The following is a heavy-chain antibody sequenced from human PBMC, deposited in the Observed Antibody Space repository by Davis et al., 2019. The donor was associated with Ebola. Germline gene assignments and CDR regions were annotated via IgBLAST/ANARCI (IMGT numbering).Heavy chain of an antibody. CDR1: GFTFSTYA. Sequence: GESLKISCAASGFTFSTYAMTWVRLAPGKGLEWVSAISGSGGSTYYVDSVKGRLTISRDNSKNTLYLQMNSLRAEDTAIYYCAKGGLWTSSSLYYTMDVWGRGTTVTVSS. V-gene: IGHV3-23*01. D-gene: IGHD2-2*03. J-gene: IGHJ6*02. CDR3: AKGGLWTSSSLYYTMDV. CDR2: ISGSGGST.